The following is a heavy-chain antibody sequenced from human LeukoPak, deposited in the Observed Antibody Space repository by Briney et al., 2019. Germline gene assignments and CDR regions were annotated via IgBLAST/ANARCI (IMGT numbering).Heavy chain of an antibody. J-gene: IGHJ5*02. CDR2: VNESGGT. D-gene: IGHD1-26*01. CDR3: ARGQGATVPQVGKDWFDP. Sequence: SETLSLTCAVYIDSFSNYHWNWIRQAPAKGMEWIGEVNESGGTNISPSLRSRVILSVDTSKNQFSLKLISVTVADTAIYYCARGQGATVPQVGKDWFDPWGQGTRVTVSS. V-gene: IGHV4-34*01. CDR1: IDSFSNYH.